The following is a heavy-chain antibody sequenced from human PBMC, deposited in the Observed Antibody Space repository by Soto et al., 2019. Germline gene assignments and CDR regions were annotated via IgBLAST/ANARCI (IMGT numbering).Heavy chain of an antibody. CDR1: GFTFSSYW. V-gene: IGHV3-74*01. CDR2: INSDGSST. Sequence: GGALRLSCAPAGFTFSSYWMHWVRQAPGKGLVWVSRINSDGSSTSYADSVKGRFTISRDNAKNTLYLQMNSLRAEDTAVYYCARDPYSSSDHFDYWGPGTLVTVSS. D-gene: IGHD6-6*01. J-gene: IGHJ4*02. CDR3: ARDPYSSSDHFDY.